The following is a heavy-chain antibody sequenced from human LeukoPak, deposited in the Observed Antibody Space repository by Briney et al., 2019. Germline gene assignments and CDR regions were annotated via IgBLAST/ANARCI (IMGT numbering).Heavy chain of an antibody. CDR2: IYYSGST. CDR1: GGSISSYY. V-gene: IGHV4-59*01. CDR3: ARDRGYSYGYFDY. J-gene: IGHJ4*02. Sequence: PSETLSLTCTVSGGSISSYYWSWIRQPPGKGLEWIGYIYYSGSTSYNPSLKSRVTISVDTSKNQFSLKLSSVTAADTAVYYCARDRGYSYGYFDYWGQGTLVTVSS. D-gene: IGHD5-18*01.